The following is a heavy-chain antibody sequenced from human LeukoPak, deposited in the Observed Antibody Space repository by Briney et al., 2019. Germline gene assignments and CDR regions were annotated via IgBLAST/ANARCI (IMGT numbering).Heavy chain of an antibody. J-gene: IGHJ6*04. CDR2: ISYDGRNI. CDR1: GFTFSSYG. CDR3: AKAFGYCSGGSCYYYYYGMDV. V-gene: IGHV3-30*18. Sequence: GGSLRLSCAASGFTFSSYGMHWVRQAPGKGLEWVTVISYDGRNIYYADSVKGRFTISRDSSKNTLYLQMNSLRAEDTAVYYCAKAFGYCSGGSCYYYYYGMDVWGKGTTVTVSS. D-gene: IGHD2-15*01.